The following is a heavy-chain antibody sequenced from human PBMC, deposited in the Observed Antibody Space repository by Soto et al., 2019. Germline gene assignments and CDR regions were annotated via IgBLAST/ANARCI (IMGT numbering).Heavy chain of an antibody. CDR2: FSGSGDYT. Sequence: PGGSLRLSCAASGFTFSSYAVTWVRQAPGKGLEWVSAFSGSGDYTNYADSVKGRFTISRDNAKNAIYLQMNSLRAEDTAVYYCAKGVAATGYHFDYWGQGTLVTVSS. D-gene: IGHD6-19*01. V-gene: IGHV3-23*01. J-gene: IGHJ4*02. CDR1: GFTFSSYA. CDR3: AKGVAATGYHFDY.